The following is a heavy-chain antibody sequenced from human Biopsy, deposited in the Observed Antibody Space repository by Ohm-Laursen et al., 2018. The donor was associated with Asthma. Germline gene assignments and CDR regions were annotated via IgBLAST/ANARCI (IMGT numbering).Heavy chain of an antibody. CDR2: IVLGSGDT. J-gene: IGHJ4*02. CDR3: AAGRTSLNGESLI. V-gene: IGHV1-58*01. D-gene: IGHD4-17*01. CDR1: GFPLTAYT. Sequence: EASVKVSCNVSGFPLTAYTFQWVRQARGLGLEWIGWIVLGSGDTNYAQKFQERVTFTRDMSTSTASMELRGLRSEDTAVYFCAAGRTSLNGESLIWGQGTLVSVSS.